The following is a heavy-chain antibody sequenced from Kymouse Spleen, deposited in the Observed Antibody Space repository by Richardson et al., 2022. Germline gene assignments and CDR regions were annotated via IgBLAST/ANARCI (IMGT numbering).Heavy chain of an antibody. J-gene: IGHJ4*02. CDR1: GFTFDDYA. CDR3: AKVWITGSLTT. V-gene: IGHV3-9*01. D-gene: IGHD1-20*01,IGHD1-7*01. Sequence: EVQLVESGGGLVQPGRSLRLSCAASGFTFDDYAMHWVRQAPGKGLEWVSGISWNSGSIGYADSVKGRFTISRDNAKNSLYLQMNSLRAEDTALYYCAKVWITGSLTTGAREPWSPSPQ. CDR2: ISWNSGSI.